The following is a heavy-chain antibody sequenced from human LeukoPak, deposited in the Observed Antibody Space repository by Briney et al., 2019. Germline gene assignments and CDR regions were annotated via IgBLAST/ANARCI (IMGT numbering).Heavy chain of an antibody. Sequence: PGGSLRLSCAASGFTFSSYSMNWVRQAPGKGLGWVSYISSSSSTIYYADSVKGRFTISRDNAKNSLYLQMNSLRAEDTAVYYCARDDYGALEIWGQGTMVTVSS. V-gene: IGHV3-48*04. D-gene: IGHD4-17*01. CDR1: GFTFSSYS. J-gene: IGHJ3*02. CDR2: ISSSSSTI. CDR3: ARDDYGALEI.